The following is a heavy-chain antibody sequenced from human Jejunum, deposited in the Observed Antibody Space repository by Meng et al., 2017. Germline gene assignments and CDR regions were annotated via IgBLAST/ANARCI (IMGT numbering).Heavy chain of an antibody. D-gene: IGHD3-10*01. CDR2: IRSNAYSGTT. J-gene: IGHJ4*02. CDR1: GFNFRDYA. V-gene: IGHV3-49*04. Sequence: GESLKISCTTSGFNFRDYALSWVRQAPGKGLEWVGLIRSNAYSGTTEYAASVKGRFTISRDDSKSLLYLQMNSLTTDDTAVYYCTRDLNPSGSFYRGDYWGQGTLVTVSS. CDR3: TRDLNPSGSFYRGDY.